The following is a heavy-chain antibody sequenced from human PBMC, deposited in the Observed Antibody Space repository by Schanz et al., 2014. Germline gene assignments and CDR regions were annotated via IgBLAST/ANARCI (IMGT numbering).Heavy chain of an antibody. CDR1: GFTFSSYS. CDR3: AKTPREYCNYDNCPNWFDS. Sequence: EVQLVQSGGGLVQPGGSLRLSCAASGFTFSSYSMNWVRQAPVKGLEWVSYISSSSSTRYYADSVKGRFTISRDNAKNTLYLQMNSLRAEDTAVYYCAKTPREYCNYDNCPNWFDSWGQGTLVTVSS. CDR2: ISSSSSTR. D-gene: IGHD2-15*01. J-gene: IGHJ5*01. V-gene: IGHV3-48*01.